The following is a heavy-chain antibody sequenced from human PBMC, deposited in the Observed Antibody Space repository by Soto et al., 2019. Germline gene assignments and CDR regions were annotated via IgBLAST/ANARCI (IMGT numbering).Heavy chain of an antibody. Sequence: SEPLSLTCTVSGGSISSYYWSWIRQPPGKGLEWIGYIYYSGSTNYNPSLKSRVTISVDTSKNQFSLKLSSVTAADTAVYYCARLYGGNPTPSYYYGMDVWGQGTTVTVSS. CDR2: IYYSGST. CDR1: GGSISSYY. V-gene: IGHV4-59*01. D-gene: IGHD4-17*01. CDR3: ARLYGGNPTPSYYYGMDV. J-gene: IGHJ6*02.